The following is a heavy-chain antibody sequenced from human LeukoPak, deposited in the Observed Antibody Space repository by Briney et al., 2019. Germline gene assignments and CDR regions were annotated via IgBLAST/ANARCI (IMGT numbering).Heavy chain of an antibody. D-gene: IGHD1-14*01. CDR1: GGSFSGYY. Sequence: SETLSLTCAVYGGSFSGYYWSWIRQPPGKGLEWIGEINHSGSTNYNPSLKSRVTISVDTSKNQFSLKLSSVTAADTAVYYCARGPEPRPAFDIWGQGTMVTVSS. J-gene: IGHJ3*02. CDR2: INHSGST. CDR3: ARGPEPRPAFDI. V-gene: IGHV4-34*01.